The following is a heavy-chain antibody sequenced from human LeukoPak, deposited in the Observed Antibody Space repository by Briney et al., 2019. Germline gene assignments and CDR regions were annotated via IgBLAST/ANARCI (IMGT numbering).Heavy chain of an antibody. V-gene: IGHV3-21*01. D-gene: IGHD3-3*01. J-gene: IGHJ4*02. CDR2: ISSSSSYI. CDR1: GFTFSSYS. Sequence: KPGGSLRLSCAASGFTFSSYSMNWVRQAPGKGLEWVSSISSSSSYIYYADSVKGRFTISRDNAKNSLYLQMNSPRAEDTAVYYCASDLSIFGVVINGYWGQGTLVTVSS. CDR3: ASDLSIFGVVINGY.